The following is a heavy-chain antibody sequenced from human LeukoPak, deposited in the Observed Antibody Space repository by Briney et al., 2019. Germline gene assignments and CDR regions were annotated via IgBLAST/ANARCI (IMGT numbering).Heavy chain of an antibody. D-gene: IGHD3-22*01. J-gene: IGHJ4*02. CDR3: ARCHSSGYYTRVFVY. CDR1: GGSISSSNW. V-gene: IGHV4-4*02. CDR2: IYHSGST. Sequence: SGTLSLTCAVSGGSISSSNWWSWVRQPPGKGLEWIGEIYHSGSTYYNPSLKSRVTISLDTSKNQFSLKLSSVTAADTAVYYCARCHSSGYYTRVFVYWGQGTLVTVSS.